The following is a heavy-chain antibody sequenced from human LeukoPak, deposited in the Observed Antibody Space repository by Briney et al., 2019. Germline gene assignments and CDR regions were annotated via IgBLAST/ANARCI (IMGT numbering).Heavy chain of an antibody. D-gene: IGHD3-10*01. J-gene: IGHJ4*02. CDR1: GFTFSSND. CDR2: INTDGSDT. CDR3: ARALRSPGDSGLDY. Sequence: GGSLRLSCAASGFTFSSNDMHWVRQAPGKGLVWVSRINTDGSDTTYADLVKGRFTISRDNAKNTLYLEMNSLRAEDTAVYYCARALRSPGDSGLDYWGQGALVTVSS. V-gene: IGHV3-74*03.